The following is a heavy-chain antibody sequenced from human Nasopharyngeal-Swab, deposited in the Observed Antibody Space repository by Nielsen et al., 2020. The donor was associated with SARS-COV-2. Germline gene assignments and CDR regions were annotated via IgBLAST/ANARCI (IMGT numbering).Heavy chain of an antibody. CDR3: ATSIAARPGSDFDY. J-gene: IGHJ4*02. Sequence: WIRQPPGKGLEWIAKINHSGSTNYNPSLKSRVTISVDTSKNQFSLKLSSVTAADTAVYYCATSIAARPGSDFDYWGQGTLVTVSS. CDR2: INHSGST. D-gene: IGHD6-6*01. V-gene: IGHV4-34*01.